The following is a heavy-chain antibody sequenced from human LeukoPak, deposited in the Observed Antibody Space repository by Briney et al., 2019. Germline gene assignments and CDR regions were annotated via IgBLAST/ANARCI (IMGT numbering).Heavy chain of an antibody. CDR2: IYTSGST. V-gene: IGHV4-4*09. J-gene: IGHJ5*02. CDR1: GGSISSYY. Sequence: SETLSLTCTVSGGSISSYYWSWIRQPPGKGLEWIGYIYTSGSTNYNPSLKSRVTISVDTSKNQFSLKLSSVTAADTAVYYCARHRGYWFDPWGQGTLVTVSS. CDR3: ARHRGYWFDP. D-gene: IGHD3-16*01.